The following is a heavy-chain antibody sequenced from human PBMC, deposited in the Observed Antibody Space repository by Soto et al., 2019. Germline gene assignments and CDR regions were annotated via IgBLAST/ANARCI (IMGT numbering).Heavy chain of an antibody. V-gene: IGHV3-30*03. Sequence: GGSLRLSCAASGFNFSTYGMHWVRQAPGKGLEWVAVISYDGSNKYYADSVKGRFTISRDNSKNTLYLQMNSLRAEDTAVYYCARPSNYYDSSGYWAYWGQGTLVTVSS. CDR2: ISYDGSNK. CDR1: GFNFSTYG. CDR3: ARPSNYYDSSGYWAY. J-gene: IGHJ4*02. D-gene: IGHD3-22*01.